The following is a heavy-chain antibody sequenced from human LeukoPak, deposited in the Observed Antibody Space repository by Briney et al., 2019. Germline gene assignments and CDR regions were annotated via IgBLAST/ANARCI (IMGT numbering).Heavy chain of an antibody. J-gene: IGHJ4*02. V-gene: IGHV1-46*01. CDR1: GYTFTSYY. D-gene: IGHD3-3*01. CDR3: ARMVSGFDL. CDR2: INSNSGTT. Sequence: ASVKVSCKASGYTFTSYYMHWVRQAPGQGLEWMGIINSNSGTTTYAPKFQGRVSMTRDTSTSTVYMELSSLRSEDTAVYYCARMVSGFDLWGQGTLVTVSS.